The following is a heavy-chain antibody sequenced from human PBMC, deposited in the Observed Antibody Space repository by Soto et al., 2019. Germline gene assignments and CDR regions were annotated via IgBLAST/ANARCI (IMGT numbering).Heavy chain of an antibody. CDR3: AKNLGGYSYGLLDY. V-gene: IGHV3-23*01. CDR2: ISGSGGST. J-gene: IGHJ4*02. Sequence: GGSLRVSCAASGFTFSSYAMSWVRQAPGKGLEWVSAISGSGGSTYYADSVKGRFTISRDNSKNTLYLQMNSLRAEDTAVYYCAKNLGGYSYGLLDYWCQGPLVTVSS. CDR1: GFTFSSYA. D-gene: IGHD5-18*01.